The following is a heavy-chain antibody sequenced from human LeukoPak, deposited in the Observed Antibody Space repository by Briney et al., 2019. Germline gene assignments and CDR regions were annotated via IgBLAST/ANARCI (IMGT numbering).Heavy chain of an antibody. CDR1: GYNFIGYG. V-gene: IGHV1-18*01. CDR3: ARVHPHYELFHAFDY. CDR2: VSSYNGNT. Sequence: ASVKVSCKASGYNFIGYGITWVRQAPGQGLEWMGWVSSYNGNTDFAQKFQGRVSMTTEIPTTTVYMELRNLRYDDTAVYYCARVHPHYELFHAFDYWGQGTLVTVSS. D-gene: IGHD3-3*01. J-gene: IGHJ4*02.